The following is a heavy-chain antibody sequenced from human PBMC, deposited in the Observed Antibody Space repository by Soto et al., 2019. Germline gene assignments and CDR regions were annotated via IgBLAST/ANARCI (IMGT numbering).Heavy chain of an antibody. D-gene: IGHD2-2*01. Sequence: PLETLSVTYTFAGCSISGYYWRWIRQPPGKGLEWIGYIYYSGSTNYNPSLKSRVTISVDTSKNQFSLKLSSVTAADTAVYYCARGDIVVVPAGHYYTDVWGKGTTVTVS. CDR1: GCSISGYY. J-gene: IGHJ6*03. CDR3: ARGDIVVVPAGHYYTDV. CDR2: IYYSGST. V-gene: IGHV4-59*01.